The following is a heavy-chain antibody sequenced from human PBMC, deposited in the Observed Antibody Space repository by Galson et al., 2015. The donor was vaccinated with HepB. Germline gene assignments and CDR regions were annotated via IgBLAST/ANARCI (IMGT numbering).Heavy chain of an antibody. Sequence: SLRLSCAASGFTFSSYSMSWVRQAPGKGLEWVSAISGSGGSTYYADSVKGRFTISRDNSKNTLYLQMNSLRAEDTAVYYCAKVLAPRYFDWLSQDNWFDPWGQGTLVTVPS. D-gene: IGHD3-9*01. CDR3: AKVLAPRYFDWLSQDNWFDP. CDR1: GFTFSSYS. V-gene: IGHV3-23*01. J-gene: IGHJ5*02. CDR2: ISGSGGST.